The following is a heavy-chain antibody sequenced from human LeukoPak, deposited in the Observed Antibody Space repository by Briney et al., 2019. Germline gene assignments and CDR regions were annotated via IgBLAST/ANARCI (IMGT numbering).Heavy chain of an antibody. Sequence: PGGSLRLSCAVSGISFSSYAMTWVRQAPGKGLEWVSAISGSGTGTYYADSVKGRFTISRDNSQNTLYLQMNSLRAEDTAVYYCATLGNSPVAFLGQGTLVTVSS. CDR1: GISFSSYA. D-gene: IGHD4-23*01. J-gene: IGHJ4*02. V-gene: IGHV3-23*01. CDR2: ISGSGTGT. CDR3: ATLGNSPVAF.